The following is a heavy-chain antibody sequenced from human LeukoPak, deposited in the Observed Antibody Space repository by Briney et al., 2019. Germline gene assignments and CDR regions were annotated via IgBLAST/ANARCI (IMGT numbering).Heavy chain of an antibody. CDR1: GFTFTSSA. V-gene: IGHV1-58*02. D-gene: IGHD1-26*01. CDR3: AADRLGYSGSYYYAFDI. CDR2: IVVGSGNT. Sequence: GASVTVSCKASGFTFTSSAMQWVRQARGQRLEWIGWIVVGSGNTNYAQKFQERVTITRDMSTSTAYMELSSLRSEDTAVYYCAADRLGYSGSYYYAFDIWGQGTMVTVSS. J-gene: IGHJ3*02.